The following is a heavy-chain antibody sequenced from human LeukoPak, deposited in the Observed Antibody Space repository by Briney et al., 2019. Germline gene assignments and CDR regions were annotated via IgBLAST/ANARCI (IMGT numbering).Heavy chain of an antibody. CDR2: ISGSGGST. D-gene: IGHD5-24*01. V-gene: IGHV3-23*01. CDR1: GFTFSSYA. Sequence: PGGSLRLSCAASGFTFSSYAMSWVRHAPGKGLEWVSAISGSGGSTYYADSVKGRFTISRDNSKNTLYLQMNSLRAEDTAVYYCARGSIWLQLRRYFDYWGQGTLVTVSS. J-gene: IGHJ4*02. CDR3: ARGSIWLQLRRYFDY.